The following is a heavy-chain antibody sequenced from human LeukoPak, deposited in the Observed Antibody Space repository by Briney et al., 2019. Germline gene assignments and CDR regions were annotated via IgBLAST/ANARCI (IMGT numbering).Heavy chain of an antibody. CDR2: IRSKAYRGTT. Sequence: GGSLRLSCTASGFTFGDYAMSWVRQAPGKGLEWVGFIRSKAYRGTTEYAASVKGRFTISRDDSKSIAYLQMNSLKTEDTAVYYYTSSVLLWFGESRYYYYGMDVWGQGTTVTVSS. D-gene: IGHD3-10*01. CDR1: GFTFGDYA. V-gene: IGHV3-49*04. J-gene: IGHJ6*02. CDR3: TSSVLLWFGESRYYYYGMDV.